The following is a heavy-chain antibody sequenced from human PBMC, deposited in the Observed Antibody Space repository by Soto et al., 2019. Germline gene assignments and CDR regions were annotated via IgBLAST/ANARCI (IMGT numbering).Heavy chain of an antibody. Sequence: SETLSLTCTVSGGSISSSSYYWGWIRQPPGKGLEWIGSIYYSGSTYYNPSLKSRVTISVDTSKNQFSLKLSSVTAADTAVYYFAGEYGGKIDPRGQENLVTVSS. J-gene: IGHJ5*02. CDR2: IYYSGST. D-gene: IGHD2-15*01. V-gene: IGHV4-39*02. CDR3: AGEYGGKIDP. CDR1: GGSISSSSYY.